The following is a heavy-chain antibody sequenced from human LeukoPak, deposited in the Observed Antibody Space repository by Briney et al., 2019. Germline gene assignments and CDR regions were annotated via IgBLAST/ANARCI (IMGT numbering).Heavy chain of an antibody. CDR1: GGTFISDV. V-gene: IGHV1-69*04. CDR2: IIPIIGIP. Sequence: GASVKVSCKASGGTFISDVISWVRQAPGQGLEWMGRIIPIIGIPDYAQKFQGRVTITADKSTNTAYMELASLKSDDTAVYYCARAGGSSWYVSLYYWGQGTLVTVSS. J-gene: IGHJ4*02. CDR3: ARAGGSSWYVSLYY. D-gene: IGHD6-13*01.